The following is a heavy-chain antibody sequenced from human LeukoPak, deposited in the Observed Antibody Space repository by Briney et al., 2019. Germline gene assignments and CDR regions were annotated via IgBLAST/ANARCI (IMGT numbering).Heavy chain of an antibody. CDR1: GYTFTGYY. V-gene: IGHV1-2*06. CDR2: INPNSGGT. D-gene: IGHD3-3*01. Sequence: ASVKVSCKASGYTFTGYYMHWVRQAPGQGLEWMGRINPNSGGTNYAQKFQGRVTMTRDTSISTAYMELSRLRSDDTAVYYCARLWITIFGVVISDAFDIWGQGTMVTASS. J-gene: IGHJ3*02. CDR3: ARLWITIFGVVISDAFDI.